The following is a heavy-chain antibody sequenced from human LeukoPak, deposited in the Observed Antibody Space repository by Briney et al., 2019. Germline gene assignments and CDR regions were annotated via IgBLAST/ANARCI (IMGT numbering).Heavy chain of an antibody. D-gene: IGHD3-10*01. CDR2: INPSGGST. Sequence: ASVKVSCKASGYTFTSYYMHWVRQAPGQGLEWMGIINPSGGSTSYAQKFQGRVTMTRDTSASTVYTELSSLRSEDTAVYYCARDVRPGNAFDIWGQGTMVTVSS. CDR1: GYTFTSYY. J-gene: IGHJ3*02. CDR3: ARDVRPGNAFDI. V-gene: IGHV1-46*03.